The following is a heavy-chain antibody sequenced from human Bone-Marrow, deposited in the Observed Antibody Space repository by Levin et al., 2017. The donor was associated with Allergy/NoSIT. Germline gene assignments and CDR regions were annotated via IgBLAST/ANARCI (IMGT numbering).Heavy chain of an antibody. CDR3: AGARDTVLGLDY. J-gene: IGHJ4*02. CDR2: ISSSSSYM. Sequence: PGGSLRLSCAASGFTFSSYSMNWVRQAPGRGLEWVSAISSSSSYMYYADSVKGRFTISRDNAKKSLYLQMNSLRAEDTAVYYCAGARDTVLGLDYWGQGTLVTVSS. CDR1: GFTFSSYS. D-gene: IGHD5-18*01. V-gene: IGHV3-21*01.